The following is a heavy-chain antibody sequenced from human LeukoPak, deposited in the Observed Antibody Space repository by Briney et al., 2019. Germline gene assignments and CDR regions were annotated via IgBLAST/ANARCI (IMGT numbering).Heavy chain of an antibody. J-gene: IGHJ5*02. CDR1: GFTFSSYG. CDR3: AKDLDGGNWFDP. V-gene: IGHV3-30*18. CDR2: ISYDGSNK. Sequence: GGSLRLSCAASGFTFSSYGMHWVRQAPGKGLEWVAVISYDGSNKYYADSVKGRFTISRDNSKNTLYLQMNSLRAEDTAVYYCAKDLDGGNWFDPWGQGTLVTVSS.